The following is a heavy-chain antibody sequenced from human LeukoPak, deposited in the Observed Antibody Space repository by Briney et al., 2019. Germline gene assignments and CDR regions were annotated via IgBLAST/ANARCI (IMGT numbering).Heavy chain of an antibody. CDR1: GFTFSSYV. Sequence: GGSLRLSCAASGFTFSSYVMHWVRQAPGKGLEWVAIISYDGGNKYYADSVKGRFTISRDNSKNTLYLQMNSLRAEDTAVYYCARGLVDVHDSSGYYSNWFDPWGQGTLVTVSS. CDR2: ISYDGGNK. J-gene: IGHJ5*02. V-gene: IGHV3-30*03. CDR3: ARGLVDVHDSSGYYSNWFDP. D-gene: IGHD3-22*01.